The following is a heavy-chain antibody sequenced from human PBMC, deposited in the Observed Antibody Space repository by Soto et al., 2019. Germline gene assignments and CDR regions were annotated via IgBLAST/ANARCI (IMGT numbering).Heavy chain of an antibody. Sequence: EVQLLESGGGWVQRGESLRLSCAASGFTFSSYAMSWVRQAPGKGLEWVSVISGSDDSTYYADSVKGRFTISRDNSKNTLYLQMNSLRAEDTAVYYCAKRSSSSTFDYWGQGTLVTVSS. V-gene: IGHV3-23*01. CDR3: AKRSSSSTFDY. CDR1: GFTFSSYA. J-gene: IGHJ4*02. D-gene: IGHD6-6*01. CDR2: ISGSDDST.